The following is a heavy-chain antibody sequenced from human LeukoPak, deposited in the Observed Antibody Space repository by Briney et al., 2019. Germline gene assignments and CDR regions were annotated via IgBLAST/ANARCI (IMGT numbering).Heavy chain of an antibody. CDR3: ARKGPAAGLSRRFDP. Sequence: SETLSLTCAVYGGSFSGYYWSWVRQPPGKGLEWIGEINHSGSTNYNPSLKSRVTISVDTSKNQFSLKLSSVTAADTAVYYCARKGPAAGLSRRFDPWGQGTLVTVSS. D-gene: IGHD6-13*01. CDR2: INHSGST. CDR1: GGSFSGYY. J-gene: IGHJ5*02. V-gene: IGHV4-34*01.